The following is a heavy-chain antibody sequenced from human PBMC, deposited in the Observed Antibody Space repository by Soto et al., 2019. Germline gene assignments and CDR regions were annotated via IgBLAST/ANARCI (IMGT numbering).Heavy chain of an antibody. J-gene: IGHJ3*02. D-gene: IGHD2-2*01. CDR2: IKPNRRGT. Sequence: ASVKVSCKASGYTFTGYYMHWVRQAPGQGHERKRKIKPNRRGTNYAQKKQGWVTMSRDTSICTAYMELSRLRSDDTAVYYCAVGLRRYCSSTSCSDAFDIWGQGTMVTVSS. V-gene: IGHV1-2*04. CDR3: AVGLRRYCSSTSCSDAFDI. CDR1: GYTFTGYY.